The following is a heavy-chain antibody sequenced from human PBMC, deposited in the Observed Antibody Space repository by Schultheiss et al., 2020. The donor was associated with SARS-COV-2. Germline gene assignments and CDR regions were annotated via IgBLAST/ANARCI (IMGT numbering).Heavy chain of an antibody. CDR2: INPSGGST. CDR3: ALPYGDYLTRPLLNAFDI. J-gene: IGHJ3*02. Sequence: ASVKVSCKASGYTFTSYGISWVRQAPGQGLEWMGIINPSGGSTSYAQKFQGRVTMTRDTSTSTVYMELSSLRAEDTAVYYCALPYGDYLTRPLLNAFDIWGQGTMVTVSS. CDR1: GYTFTSYG. D-gene: IGHD4-17*01. V-gene: IGHV1-46*01.